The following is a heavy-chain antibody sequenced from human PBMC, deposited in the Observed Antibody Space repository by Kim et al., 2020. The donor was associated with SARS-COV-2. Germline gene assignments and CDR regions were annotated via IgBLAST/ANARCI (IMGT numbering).Heavy chain of an antibody. CDR3: ARDQDSHCSPEVDLHS. D-gene: IGHD2-21*02. V-gene: IGHV3-11*05. J-gene: IGHJ4*02. Sequence: DAVKGRFTNSRDHDKESLFLQMNSLRPEDTAVYYCARDQDSHCSPEVDLHSWGQGTLVTVSS.